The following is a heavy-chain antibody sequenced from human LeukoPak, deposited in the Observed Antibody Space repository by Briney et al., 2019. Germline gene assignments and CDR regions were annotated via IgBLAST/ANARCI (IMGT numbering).Heavy chain of an antibody. Sequence: SETLSLTCTVSGGSISSYYWSWIRQPPGKGLEWIGYIYYSGSTNYNPSLKSRVTISVDTSKNQFSLKLSSVTAADTAVYYCAREVGAVVPAAMCYDYWGQGTLVTVSS. CDR1: GGSISSYY. CDR3: AREVGAVVPAAMCYDY. D-gene: IGHD2-2*01. CDR2: IYYSGST. J-gene: IGHJ4*02. V-gene: IGHV4-59*12.